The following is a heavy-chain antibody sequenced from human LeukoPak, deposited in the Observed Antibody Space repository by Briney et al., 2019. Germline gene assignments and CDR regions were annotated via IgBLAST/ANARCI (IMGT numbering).Heavy chain of an antibody. Sequence: PSETLSLTCTVSGGSISSYYWSWLRQPPGKGLEWIGYIYYSGSTNYNPSLKSRISISVDTSKNQFSLKLSSVTAADTALYYCARGGRANGVYDAFDIWGQGTIVTVSS. V-gene: IGHV4-59*01. CDR3: ARGGRANGVYDAFDI. CDR1: GGSISSYY. J-gene: IGHJ3*02. D-gene: IGHD2-8*01. CDR2: IYYSGST.